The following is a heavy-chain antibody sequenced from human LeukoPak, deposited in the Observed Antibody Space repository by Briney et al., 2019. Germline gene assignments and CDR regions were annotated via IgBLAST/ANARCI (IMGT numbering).Heavy chain of an antibody. Sequence: ASVKVSCKASGYTFTGYYMHWVRQAPGQGLEWMGRINPNSGGINYAQKFQGRVTMTRDTSISTAYMELSRLRSDDTAVYYCARDFEVQLWSNHDAFDIWGQGTMVTVSS. CDR3: ARDFEVQLWSNHDAFDI. CDR2: INPNSGGI. J-gene: IGHJ3*02. V-gene: IGHV1-2*06. CDR1: GYTFTGYY. D-gene: IGHD5-18*01.